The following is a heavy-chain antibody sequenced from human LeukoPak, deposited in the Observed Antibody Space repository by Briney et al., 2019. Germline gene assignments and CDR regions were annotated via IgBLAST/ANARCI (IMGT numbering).Heavy chain of an antibody. V-gene: IGHV3-66*01. D-gene: IGHD2-2*02. CDR1: GFTVSSNY. CDR2: IYSGGST. J-gene: IGHJ4*02. CDR3: ARVAIYGHHFDY. Sequence: GGSLRLSRAASGFTVSSNYMSWVRQAPGKGLEWVSVIYSGGSTYYADSVKGRFTISRDNSKNTLYLQMNSLRAEDTAVYYCARVAIYGHHFDYWGQGTLVTVSS.